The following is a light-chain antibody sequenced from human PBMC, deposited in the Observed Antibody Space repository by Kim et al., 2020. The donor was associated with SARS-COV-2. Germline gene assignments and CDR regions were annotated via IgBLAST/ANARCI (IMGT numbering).Light chain of an antibody. J-gene: IGKJ1*01. CDR3: QQSYSTPWT. V-gene: IGKV1-39*01. Sequence: ASVGDRVTITCRASQSISSYLNWYQQKPGKAPKLLIYAASSLQSEVPSRFSGSGSGTDFTLTISSLQPEDFATYYCQQSYSTPWTFGQGTKVDIK. CDR1: QSISSY. CDR2: AAS.